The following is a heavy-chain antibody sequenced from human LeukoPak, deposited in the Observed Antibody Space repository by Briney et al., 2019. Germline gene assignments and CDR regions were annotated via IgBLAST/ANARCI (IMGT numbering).Heavy chain of an antibody. Sequence: SETLSLTCTVSGGSLSSYYWGWIRQPPGKGLEWIGSIYYSGSTYYNPSLKSRVTISVDTSKNQFSLKLSSVTAADTAVYYCARDISSSWYYWGQGTLVTVSS. V-gene: IGHV4-39*07. D-gene: IGHD6-13*01. CDR3: ARDISSSWYY. CDR1: GGSLSSYY. J-gene: IGHJ4*02. CDR2: IYYSGST.